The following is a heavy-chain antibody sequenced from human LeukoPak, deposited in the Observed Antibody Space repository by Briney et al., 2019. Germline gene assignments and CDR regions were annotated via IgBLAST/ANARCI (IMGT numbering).Heavy chain of an antibody. V-gene: IGHV1-69*13. J-gene: IGHJ6*02. Sequence: ASVKVSFKASGGTFSSYAISWVRQAPGQGLEWMGGIIPIFGTANYAQKFQGRVTITADESTSTAYMELSSLRSEDTAVYYCASGSFRRYYYGMDVWGQGTTVTVSS. CDR1: GGTFSSYA. CDR2: IIPIFGTA. CDR3: ASGSFRRYYYGMDV. D-gene: IGHD3-10*01.